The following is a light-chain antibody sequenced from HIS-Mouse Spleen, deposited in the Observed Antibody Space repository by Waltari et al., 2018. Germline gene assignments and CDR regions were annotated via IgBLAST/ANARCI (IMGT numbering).Light chain of an antibody. CDR2: EDS. Sequence: SYELTQPPSVSVSPGQTARITCSGDALPKKYAYWYQQKSGHAPVLVIYEDSKRPSGIPGRVSGSSSGTMATLTISGAQVEDEADYYCYSTDSSGNHRRVFGGGTKLTVL. J-gene: IGLJ3*02. CDR1: ALPKKY. V-gene: IGLV3-10*01. CDR3: YSTDSSGNHRRV.